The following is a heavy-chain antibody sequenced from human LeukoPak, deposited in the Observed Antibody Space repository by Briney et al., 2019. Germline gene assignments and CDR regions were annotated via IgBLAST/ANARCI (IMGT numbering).Heavy chain of an antibody. CDR2: IYYNGGT. Sequence: PSETLSLTCTVSGGSISSYYWSWIRQPPGKGLEWIGYIYYNGGTNYNPSLKSRVTISVDTSKKQFSLRLSSVIAADTAVYYCASESVALAGIDYWGQGTLVTVSS. J-gene: IGHJ4*02. CDR3: ASESVALAGIDY. CDR1: GGSISSYY. V-gene: IGHV4-59*08. D-gene: IGHD6-19*01.